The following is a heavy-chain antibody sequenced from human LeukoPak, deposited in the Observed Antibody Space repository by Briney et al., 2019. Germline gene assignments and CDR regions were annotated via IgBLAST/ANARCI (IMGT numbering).Heavy chain of an antibody. CDR1: GFTFSSYA. V-gene: IGHV3-21*01. J-gene: IGHJ4*02. CDR3: ARDVIVGANGFFDY. Sequence: GGSLRLSCAGSGFTFSSYAMSWVRQAPGKGLEWVSSISGSGTYIYYADSLKGRFTISRDTAKNSLYLQMNSLRAEDTAVYYCARDVIVGANGFFDYRGQGTLVTVSS. D-gene: IGHD1-26*01. CDR2: ISGSGTYI.